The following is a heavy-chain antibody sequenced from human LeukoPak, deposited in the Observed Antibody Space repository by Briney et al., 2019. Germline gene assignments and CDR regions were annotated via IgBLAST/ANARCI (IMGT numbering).Heavy chain of an antibody. CDR3: ARVLRDISGYYDY. J-gene: IGHJ4*02. D-gene: IGHD3-22*01. CDR2: ISITGDNT. CDR1: GFTFSNYA. V-gene: IGHV3-64*01. Sequence: GGSLRLSCAASGFTFSNYALHWVRQAPGKGLEYVSAISITGDNTYYANSVKGRFTISRDNSKNTLYLQMGSLRAEDMAVYYCARVLRDISGYYDYWGKGTLVTVSS.